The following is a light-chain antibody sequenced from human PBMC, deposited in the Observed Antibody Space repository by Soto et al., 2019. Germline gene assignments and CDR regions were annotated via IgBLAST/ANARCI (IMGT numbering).Light chain of an antibody. CDR3: QQYDSSPWT. V-gene: IGKV3-20*01. J-gene: IGKJ1*01. CDR1: QSISSSF. Sequence: EIVLTQSPGTLSLSPGERATLSCRASQSISSSFLAWYQQKPGQAPRLLIYGASSRATGIPDSFSGSGSGTDFTLTISSLEPEDFAVFYCQQYDSSPWTFGQGTKVEIK. CDR2: GAS.